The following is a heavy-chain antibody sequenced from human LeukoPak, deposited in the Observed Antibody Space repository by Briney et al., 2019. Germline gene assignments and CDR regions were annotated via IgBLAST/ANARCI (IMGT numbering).Heavy chain of an antibody. D-gene: IGHD3-10*01. CDR2: VTRNGDRT. V-gene: IGHV3-64*01. Sequence: GGSLRLSCAASGFTFSRYDMHWVRQAPGKGLEYVSGVTRNGDRTFYAKSVKGRFTISRDNSKNTLYLQMGSPRAEDMAVYYCAGGSGTYSPDYWGQGTLVTVSS. CDR3: AGGSGTYSPDY. CDR1: GFTFSRYD. J-gene: IGHJ4*02.